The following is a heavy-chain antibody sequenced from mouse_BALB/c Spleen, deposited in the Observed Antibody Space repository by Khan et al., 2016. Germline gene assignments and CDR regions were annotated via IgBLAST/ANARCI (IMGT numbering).Heavy chain of an antibody. CDR3: ARGDLRRYYVMDY. CDR2: ITSGGTT. CDR1: GFTFSNYV. V-gene: IGHV5-6-5*01. D-gene: IGHD2-12*01. J-gene: IGHJ4*01. Sequence: EVELVESGGVLVKPGGSLKLSCAASGFTFSNYVMSWVRQTPEKRLEWVASITSGGTTYYPDSLKGRFIISRDDVRNILYLQMSSLRSEDTAMYYCARGDLRRYYVMDYWGQGTSVTVSS.